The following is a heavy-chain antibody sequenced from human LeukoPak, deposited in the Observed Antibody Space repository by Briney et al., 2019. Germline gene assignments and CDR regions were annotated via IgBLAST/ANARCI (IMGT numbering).Heavy chain of an antibody. CDR2: IYYSGST. D-gene: IGHD7-27*01. CDR1: GGSVSSGSYY. V-gene: IGHV4-61*01. Sequence: AETLSLTCTVSGGSVSSGSYYWGWIRQPPGKGLEGIGYIYYSGSTNYNPSLKSRVAISVDTSKNQFSLKLSSVTAADTAVYYCARDGTGDDAFDIWGQGTMVTVSS. J-gene: IGHJ3*02. CDR3: ARDGTGDDAFDI.